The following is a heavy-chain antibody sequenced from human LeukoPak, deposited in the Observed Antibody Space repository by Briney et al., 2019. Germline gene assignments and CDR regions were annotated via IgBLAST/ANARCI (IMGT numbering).Heavy chain of an antibody. CDR3: VKDIRRGYNFGYDQFAY. CDR2: ISGSGVNT. D-gene: IGHD5-18*01. CDR1: GFTFSSYA. J-gene: IGHJ4*02. V-gene: IGHV3-23*01. Sequence: GGSLRLSCTASGFTFSSYAMSWVRQAPGEGLEWGSAISGSGVNTCYADSVKGRFTISRDNSKNTLYLQMNSLRAEDTALYYCVKDIRRGYNFGYDQFAYWGQGTLVTVSS.